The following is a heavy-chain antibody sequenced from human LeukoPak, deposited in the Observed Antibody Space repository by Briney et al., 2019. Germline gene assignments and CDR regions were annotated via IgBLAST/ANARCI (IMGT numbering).Heavy chain of an antibody. V-gene: IGHV1-69*05. CDR3: ARDLLITYWFDP. CDR2: IIPIFGTA. J-gene: IGHJ5*02. Sequence: ASVKVSCKASGGTFSSYAISWVRQAPEQGLEWMGRIIPIFGTANYAQKFQGRVTITTDESTSTAYMELSSLRSEDTAVYYCARDLLITYWFDPWGQGTLVTVSS. CDR1: GGTFSSYA. D-gene: IGHD3-16*01.